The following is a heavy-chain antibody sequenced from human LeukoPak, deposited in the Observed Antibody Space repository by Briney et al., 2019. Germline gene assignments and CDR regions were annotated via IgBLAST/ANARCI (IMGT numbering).Heavy chain of an antibody. CDR1: GYTFTSYD. CDR2: MNPNSGNT. J-gene: IGHJ4*02. CDR3: ARGTQNYYDSSGYYYISDY. V-gene: IGHV1-8*01. D-gene: IGHD3-22*01. Sequence: ASVKVSCKASGYTFTSYDIKWVRQATGQGLEWMGWMNPNSGNTGYAQKFQGRVTMTRNTSISTAYMELSSLRSEDTAVYYCARGTQNYYDSSGYYYISDYWGQGTLVTVSS.